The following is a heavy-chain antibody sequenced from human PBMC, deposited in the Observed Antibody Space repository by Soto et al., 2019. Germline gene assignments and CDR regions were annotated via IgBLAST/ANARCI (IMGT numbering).Heavy chain of an antibody. Sequence: QVQLVQSGAEEKKPGASVKVSCKASGYTFTSYAMHWVRQAPGQRLEWMGWINAGNGKTKYSQKFQGRVTITRDTSASTDYMELSSLRSEDTAVYYCARGLPLAADYWGQGTLVTVSS. CDR2: INAGNGKT. J-gene: IGHJ4*02. V-gene: IGHV1-3*05. CDR3: ARGLPLAADY. CDR1: GYTFTSYA.